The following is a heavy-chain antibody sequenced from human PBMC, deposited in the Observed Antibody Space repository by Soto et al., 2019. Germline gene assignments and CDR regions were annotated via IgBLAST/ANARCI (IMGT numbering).Heavy chain of an antibody. CDR2: ISPYTGNT. CDR3: VMVDNYVTPTPQDV. Sequence: QVQLVQSGDEVKKPGASVKVSCKASGYIFVNYGIAWVRQAPRPGLEWMGWISPYTGNTHSASKVQGRLTMTTDTATITAYMDLGSLTSDDTAVYYCVMVDNYVTPTPQDVWGQGTTVTVSS. V-gene: IGHV1-18*01. J-gene: IGHJ6*02. D-gene: IGHD3-16*01. CDR1: GYIFVNYG.